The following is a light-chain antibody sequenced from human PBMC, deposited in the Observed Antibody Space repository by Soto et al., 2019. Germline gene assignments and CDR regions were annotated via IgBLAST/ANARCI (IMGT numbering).Light chain of an antibody. J-gene: IGLJ2*01. Sequence: SYELTQPPSVSVSPGQTASITCSGDKLGDKYACWYQQKPGQSPVLVIYQDSKRPSGIPELFSGSNSGNTATLTISGTQAMDGADYYCQAWDSSTVVFGGGTKLTVL. CDR2: QDS. CDR3: QAWDSSTVV. V-gene: IGLV3-1*01. CDR1: KLGDKY.